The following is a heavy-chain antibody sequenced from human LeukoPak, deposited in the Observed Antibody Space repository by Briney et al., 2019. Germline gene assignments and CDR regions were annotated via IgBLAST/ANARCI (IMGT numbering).Heavy chain of an antibody. CDR3: ASVTYYYYYMDV. J-gene: IGHJ6*03. CDR1: GGTFSSYA. CDR2: IIPIFGTA. D-gene: IGHD4-11*01. V-gene: IGHV1-69*05. Sequence: SVKVSCKASGGTFSSYAISWVRQAPGQGLEWIGRIIPIFGTANYAQKFQGRVTITTDESTSTAYMELSSLRSVDTAVYYCASVTYYYYYMDVWGKGTTVTVSS.